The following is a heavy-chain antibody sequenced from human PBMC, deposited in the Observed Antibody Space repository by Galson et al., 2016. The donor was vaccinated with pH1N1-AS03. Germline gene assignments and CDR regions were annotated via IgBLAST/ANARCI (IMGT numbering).Heavy chain of an antibody. Sequence: CAISGDSVSSNTVAWNWIRLSPSRGLEWLGRTYYRSKWYTDYGLSVERRLTITSDTSKNLISLQLNSLTPEDSAIYYCGRVRSLTSIWYGPIDYWGQGTRVPVSS. V-gene: IGHV6-1*01. D-gene: IGHD3-3*02. J-gene: IGHJ4*02. CDR3: GRVRSLTSIWYGPIDY. CDR1: GDSVSSNTVA. CDR2: TYYRSKWYT.